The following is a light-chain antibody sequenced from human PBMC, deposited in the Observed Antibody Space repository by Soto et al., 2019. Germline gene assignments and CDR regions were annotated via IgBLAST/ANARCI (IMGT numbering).Light chain of an antibody. CDR2: GAS. CDR1: QSVDIN. CDR3: QQYNDWYT. J-gene: IGKJ2*01. V-gene: IGKV3-15*01. Sequence: EIVLTQSPATLSVSPGDRVTLSCRASQSVDINLAWYQQRPGQAPRLLVYGASTKATDMPGRFSGRGSGTEFTLTINNLQSEDFAVYYCQQYNDWYTFGQGTKLEIK.